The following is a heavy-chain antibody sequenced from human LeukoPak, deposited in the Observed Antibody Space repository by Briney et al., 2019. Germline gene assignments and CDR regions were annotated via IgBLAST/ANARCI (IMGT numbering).Heavy chain of an antibody. Sequence: ASVKVSCKASGYTFTSYGISRVRQAPGQGREWMGWISAYNGNTNYAQKLQGRVTMTTDTSTSTAYMELRSLRSDDTAVYYCAREWLATGTVDYWGQGTLVTVSS. J-gene: IGHJ4*02. CDR2: ISAYNGNT. CDR1: GYTFTSYG. D-gene: IGHD6-19*01. CDR3: AREWLATGTVDY. V-gene: IGHV1-18*01.